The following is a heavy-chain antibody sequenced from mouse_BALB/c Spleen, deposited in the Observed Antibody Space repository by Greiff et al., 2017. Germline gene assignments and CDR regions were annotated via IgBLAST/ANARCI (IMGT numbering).Heavy chain of an antibody. CDR3: ARSVGYSYAMGY. CDR2: IYPGDGST. V-gene: IGHV1S56*01. J-gene: IGHJ4*01. D-gene: IGHD1-2*01. Sequence: QVQLQQSGPQLVKLGALVKISCKASGYTFTSYAINWVKQRPGQGLEWIGWIYPGDGSTKYNEKFKGKATLTADKSSSTAYMQLSSLTSENSAVYYCARSVGYSYAMGYWGQGTSGTVSA. CDR1: GYTFTSYA.